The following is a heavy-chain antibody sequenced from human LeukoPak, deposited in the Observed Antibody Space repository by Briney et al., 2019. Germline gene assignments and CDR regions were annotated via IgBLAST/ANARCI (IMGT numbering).Heavy chain of an antibody. V-gene: IGHV4-39*07. J-gene: IGHJ5*02. CDR2: IYYSGST. Sequence: SETLSLTCTVSGGSISSSSYYWGWIRQPPGKGLEWIGSIYYSGSTYYNPSLKSRVTISVDTSKNQFSLKLSSVTVADTAVYYCARGGTTGSGWYNWFDPWGQGTLVTVSS. D-gene: IGHD6-19*01. CDR1: GGSISSSSYY. CDR3: ARGGTTGSGWYNWFDP.